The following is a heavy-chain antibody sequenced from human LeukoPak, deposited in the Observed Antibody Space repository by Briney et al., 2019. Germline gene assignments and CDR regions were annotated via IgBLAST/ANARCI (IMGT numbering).Heavy chain of an antibody. CDR2: INHSGST. CDR1: GGSFSGYY. D-gene: IGHD3-22*01. J-gene: IGHJ4*02. Sequence: TPSETLSLTCAVYGGSFSGYYWSWIRQPPGKGLEWIGEINHSGSTNYNPSLKSRVTISVDTSKNQFSLKLSSVTAADTAVYYCARGSEYYYDNSGYYFDYWGQGTLVTVSS. CDR3: ARGSEYYYDNSGYYFDY. V-gene: IGHV4-34*01.